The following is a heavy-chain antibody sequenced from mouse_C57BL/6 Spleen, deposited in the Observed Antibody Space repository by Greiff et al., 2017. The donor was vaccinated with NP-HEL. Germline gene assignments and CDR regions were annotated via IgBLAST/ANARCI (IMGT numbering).Heavy chain of an antibody. CDR2: IYPGDGDT. Sequence: VQLQQSGAELVKPGASVKISCKASGYAFSSYWMNWVKQRPGKGLEWIGQIYPGDGDTNYNGKFKGKATLTADKSSSTAYMELSSLTSEDSAVYFCARKTPYSNYEGVYAMDYWGQGTSVTVSS. V-gene: IGHV1-80*01. D-gene: IGHD2-5*01. CDR1: GYAFSSYW. CDR3: ARKTPYSNYEGVYAMDY. J-gene: IGHJ4*01.